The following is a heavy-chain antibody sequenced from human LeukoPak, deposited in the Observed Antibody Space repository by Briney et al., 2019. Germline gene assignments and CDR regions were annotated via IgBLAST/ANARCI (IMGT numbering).Heavy chain of an antibody. CDR2: ISSSSSYI. V-gene: IGHV3-21*01. D-gene: IGHD3-3*01. J-gene: IGHJ3*02. CDR3: ARAVLRYYDFWSRYGDAFDI. CDR1: GFTFSSYS. Sequence: GGSLRLSCAASGFTFSSYSMNWVRQAPGKGLEWVSSISSSSSYIYYADSVKGRFTISRDNAKNSLYLQMNSLRAEDTAVYYCARAVLRYYDFWSRYGDAFDIWGQGTMVTVSS.